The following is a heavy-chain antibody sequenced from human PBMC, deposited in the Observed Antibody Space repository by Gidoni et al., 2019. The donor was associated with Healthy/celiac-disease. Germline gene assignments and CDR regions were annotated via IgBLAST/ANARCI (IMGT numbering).Heavy chain of an antibody. J-gene: IGHJ4*02. CDR2: ISYDGSNK. CDR3: AKGHSGYDY. CDR1: GFTFSSYG. Sequence: QVQLVASGGGVVQPGRSLRLSCAAAGFTFSSYGMHWVRQAPGKGLEWVAVISYDGSNKYYADSVKGRFTISRDNSKNTLYLQMNSLRAEDTAVYYCAKGHSGYDYWGQGTLVTVSS. V-gene: IGHV3-30*18. D-gene: IGHD5-12*01.